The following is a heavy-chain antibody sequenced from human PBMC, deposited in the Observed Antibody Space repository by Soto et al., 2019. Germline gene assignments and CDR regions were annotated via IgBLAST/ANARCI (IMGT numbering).Heavy chain of an antibody. CDR1: GGPFSSYA. CDR3: ARAGGRWLQNDAFDI. CDR2: IIPIFGTA. V-gene: IGHV1-69*13. Sequence: GGSGKVSFKASGGPFSSYAISWVREAPGQGLEWIAGIIPIFGTANYSQKFQGRVTITADESTSTAYMELSSLRSEDTAVYYCARAGGRWLQNDAFDIWGQGTMVTVSS. D-gene: IGHD3-16*01. J-gene: IGHJ3*02.